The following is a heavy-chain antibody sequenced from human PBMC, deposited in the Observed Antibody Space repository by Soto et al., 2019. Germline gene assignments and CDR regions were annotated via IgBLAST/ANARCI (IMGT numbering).Heavy chain of an antibody. J-gene: IGHJ6*02. CDR1: GYTFTRYG. V-gene: IGHV1-18*01. CDR2: ISGYNGDA. Sequence: QGHLVQSGAEVKKPGASVKVSCKASGYTFTRYGISWVRQAPGQGLEWMGWISGYNGDANYAQKFQGRVTMTIDTSTTTVYMELRSLTSDDTAVYYCAKNGQPPYYYYGMEVWGQGTTVTVPS. CDR3: AKNGQPPYYYYGMEV. D-gene: IGHD2-8*01.